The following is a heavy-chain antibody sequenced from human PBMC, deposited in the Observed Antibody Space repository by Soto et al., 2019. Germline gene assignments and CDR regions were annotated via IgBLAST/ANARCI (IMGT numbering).Heavy chain of an antibody. D-gene: IGHD2-8*01. J-gene: IGHJ4*02. V-gene: IGHV1-3*01. CDR3: ASVSGLYYFDY. CDR2: INAGNGNT. CDR1: GYTFTSYA. Sequence: QVQLVQSGAEVKKPGASVKVSCKASGYTFTSYAMHWVRQAPGQRLEWMGWINAGNGNTQYSQKFQGRVTITRDTAASTDNMERSSMTSEDTAVYYCASVSGLYYFDYWGQGTLVTVSS.